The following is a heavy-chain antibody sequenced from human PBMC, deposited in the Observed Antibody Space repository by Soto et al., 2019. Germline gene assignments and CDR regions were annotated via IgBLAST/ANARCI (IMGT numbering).Heavy chain of an antibody. D-gene: IGHD3-3*01. V-gene: IGHV1-69*06. CDR3: ARDGHYDFWSGYLPYYYYGMDV. Sequence: SVKVSCKASGYTFTSYAISWVRQAPGQGLEWMGGIIPIFGTANYAQKFQGRVTITADKSTSTAYMELSSLRSEDTAVYYCARDGHYDFWSGYLPYYYYGMDVWGQGTTVTVSS. CDR1: GYTFTSYA. J-gene: IGHJ6*02. CDR2: IIPIFGTA.